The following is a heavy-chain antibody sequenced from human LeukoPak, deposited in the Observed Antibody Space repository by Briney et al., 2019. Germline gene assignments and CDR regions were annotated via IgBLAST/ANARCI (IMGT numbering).Heavy chain of an antibody. Sequence: ASVKVSCKASGGTFSSYAISWVRQAPGQGLEWMGGIIPIFGTANYAQTFQGRVTITADESTSTAYMELSSLRAEDTAVYYCARTIFGVVPRRDYYYYYYMDVWGKGTTVTVSS. D-gene: IGHD3-3*01. CDR3: ARTIFGVVPRRDYYYYYYMDV. CDR1: GGTFSSYA. CDR2: IIPIFGTA. V-gene: IGHV1-69*13. J-gene: IGHJ6*03.